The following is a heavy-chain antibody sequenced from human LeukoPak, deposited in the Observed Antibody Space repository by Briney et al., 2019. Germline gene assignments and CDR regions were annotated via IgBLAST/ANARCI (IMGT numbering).Heavy chain of an antibody. CDR2: IKGDNGNT. Sequence: ASVKVSCKASGYTFTSYGISWVRQAPGQGLEWMGWIKGDNGNTNYAQNLQGRITMTADTSTSTAYMEVRSLRSDDTAIYYCARNYDSSKDGNDYWGQGTLVTVSS. D-gene: IGHD3-22*01. CDR1: GYTFTSYG. J-gene: IGHJ4*02. CDR3: ARNYDSSKDGNDY. V-gene: IGHV1-18*01.